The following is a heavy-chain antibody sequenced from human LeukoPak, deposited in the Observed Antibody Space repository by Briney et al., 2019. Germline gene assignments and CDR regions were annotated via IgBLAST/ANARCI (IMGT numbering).Heavy chain of an antibody. CDR3: AREGVPGDYFDY. Sequence: PGRSLRLSCAASGFTFSSYAMHWVRQAPGKGLEWVAVISYDGSNKYYADSVKGRFTISRDNSKNTLYLQMNSLRAEDTAVYYCAREGVPGDYFDYWGQGTLVTVSS. J-gene: IGHJ4*02. CDR2: ISYDGSNK. V-gene: IGHV3-30-3*01. D-gene: IGHD7-27*01. CDR1: GFTFSSYA.